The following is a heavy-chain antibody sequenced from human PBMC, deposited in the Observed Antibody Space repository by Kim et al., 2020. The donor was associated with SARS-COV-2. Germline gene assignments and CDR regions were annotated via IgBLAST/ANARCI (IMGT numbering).Heavy chain of an antibody. D-gene: IGHD3-10*01. V-gene: IGHV1-3*01. CDR2: INAGNGNT. CDR1: GYTFTSYA. Sequence: ASVKVSCKASGYTFTSYAMHWVRQAPGQRLEWMGWINAGNGNTKYSQKFQGRVTITRDTSASTAYMELSSLRSEDTAVYYCASEGRAPPAEGLWFGELLATKTYYGMGVWGQGTTVTVSS. CDR3: ASEGRAPPAEGLWFGELLATKTYYGMGV. J-gene: IGHJ6*02.